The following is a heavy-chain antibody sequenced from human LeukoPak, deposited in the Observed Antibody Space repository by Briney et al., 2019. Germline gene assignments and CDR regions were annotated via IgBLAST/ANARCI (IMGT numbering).Heavy chain of an antibody. D-gene: IGHD3-16*01. V-gene: IGHV3-23*01. J-gene: IGHJ5*02. CDR1: GFTFSSYA. Sequence: LTGGSLRLSCAASGFTFSSYAMSWVRQAPGKGLEWVSAISGSGGSTYYADSVKGRFTISRDNSKNTLYLQMNSLRAEDTAVYYCAKGVEQFGYNWFDPWGQGTLVTVSS. CDR3: AKGVEQFGYNWFDP. CDR2: ISGSGGST.